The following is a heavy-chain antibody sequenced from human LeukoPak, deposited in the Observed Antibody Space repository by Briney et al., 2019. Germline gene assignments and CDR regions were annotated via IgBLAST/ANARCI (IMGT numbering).Heavy chain of an antibody. Sequence: GGSLRLSCAASGCTFSSYSMNWVRQAPGKGLEWVAVISYDGSNKYYADSVKGRFTISRDNSKNTLYLQMNSLRAEDTAVYYCARGGIAVAGTRYYYYGMDVWGQGTTVTVSS. CDR1: GCTFSSYS. V-gene: IGHV3-30*03. J-gene: IGHJ6*02. CDR2: ISYDGSNK. CDR3: ARGGIAVAGTRYYYYGMDV. D-gene: IGHD6-19*01.